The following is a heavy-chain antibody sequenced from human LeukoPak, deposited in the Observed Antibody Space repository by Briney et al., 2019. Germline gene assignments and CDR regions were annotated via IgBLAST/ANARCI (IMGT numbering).Heavy chain of an antibody. J-gene: IGHJ6*03. D-gene: IGHD3-9*01. CDR2: INWNGGSK. CDR3: ARASGYFDWLFPPGHYYYYYMDV. CDR1: GFTFDDYG. V-gene: IGHV3-20*04. Sequence: GGSLRLSCAASGFTFDDYGMSWVRHAPGKGLEWVSGINWNGGSKGYADSVKGRFTISRDNAKNSLYLQMNSLRAEDTAVYYWARASGYFDWLFPPGHYYYYYMDVWGKGTTVTISS.